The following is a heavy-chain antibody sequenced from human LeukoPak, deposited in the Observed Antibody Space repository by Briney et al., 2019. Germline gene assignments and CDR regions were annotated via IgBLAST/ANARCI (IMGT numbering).Heavy chain of an antibody. D-gene: IGHD3-16*01. CDR1: GFTFSSYS. CDR2: ISSSSSYI. V-gene: IGHV3-21*01. J-gene: IGHJ4*02. Sequence: GGSLRLSCAAAGFTFSSYSMNWVRQAPGKGLEWVSSISSSSSYIYYADSVKGRFTISRDNAKNSLYLQMNSLRAEDTAVYYCARDRGKGVDYWGQGTLVTVSS. CDR3: ARDRGKGVDY.